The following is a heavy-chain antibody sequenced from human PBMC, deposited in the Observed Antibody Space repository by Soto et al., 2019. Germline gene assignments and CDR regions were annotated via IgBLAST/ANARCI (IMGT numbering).Heavy chain of an antibody. D-gene: IGHD3-9*01. J-gene: IGHJ4*02. CDR1: GGSISSGGYY. Sequence: QVQLQESGPGLVKPSQTLSLTCTVSGGSISSGGYYWSWIRQHPGKGLEWIGYIYYSGSTYYNPSLKSRFTISVDTSKNQFSLKLSSVTAADTAVYYCARASLRYFDWLSPFDYWGQGTLVTVSS. V-gene: IGHV4-31*03. CDR3: ARASLRYFDWLSPFDY. CDR2: IYYSGST.